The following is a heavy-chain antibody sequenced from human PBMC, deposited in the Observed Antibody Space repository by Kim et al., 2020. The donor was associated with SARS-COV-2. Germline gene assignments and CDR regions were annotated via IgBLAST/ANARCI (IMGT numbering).Heavy chain of an antibody. J-gene: IGHJ6*02. CDR2: SSLI. Sequence: SSLIYYAGSVKGRFTISRDDVKNFLFLQMNSLRDEDTAVYYCARDGHGLDVWGQGTTVIVSS. V-gene: IGHV3-48*02. CDR3: ARDGHGLDV.